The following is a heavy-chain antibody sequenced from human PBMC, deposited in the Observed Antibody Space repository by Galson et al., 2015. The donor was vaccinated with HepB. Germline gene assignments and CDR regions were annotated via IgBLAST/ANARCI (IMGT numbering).Heavy chain of an antibody. CDR3: AREGREYNWNDCAFDI. D-gene: IGHD1-20*01. Sequence: SVKVSCKASGGTFSSYAISWVRQAPGQGLEWIGGIIPIFGTANYAQKFQGRVTITADESTSTAYMELSSLRSEDTAVYYCAREGREYNWNDCAFDIWGQGTMVTVSS. CDR2: IIPIFGTA. J-gene: IGHJ3*02. CDR1: GGTFSSYA. V-gene: IGHV1-69*13.